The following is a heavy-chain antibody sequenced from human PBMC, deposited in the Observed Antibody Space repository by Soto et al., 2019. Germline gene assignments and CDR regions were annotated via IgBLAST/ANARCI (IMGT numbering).Heavy chain of an antibody. CDR2: IYYSGNT. D-gene: IGHD3-10*01. CDR1: GGSISSYIHY. CDR3: ARHTDCGSGSSCLGSDNMDTDAFDI. J-gene: IGHJ3*02. V-gene: IGHV4-39*01. Sequence: SETLSLTCTVSGGSISSYIHYWGWIRQPPGKGLEWIGTIYYSGNTHYNPSLRSRVTISMDTSKNQFSLRLTSVTAADTAVYYCARHTDCGSGSSCLGSDNMDTDAFDIWGQGTMVTVSS.